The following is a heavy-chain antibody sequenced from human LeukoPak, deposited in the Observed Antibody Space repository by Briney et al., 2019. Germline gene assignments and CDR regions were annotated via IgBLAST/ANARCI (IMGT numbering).Heavy chain of an antibody. CDR3: AREPGIGYAFDI. D-gene: IGHD3-10*01. V-gene: IGHV3-7*01. CDR1: GFTFASSW. CDR2: IKEDGSEK. Sequence: GGSLRLSRVVSGFTFASSWMTWVRQAPGKGLERVANIKEDGSEKHYVDSVKGRFTISRDNAKNSLYLQMNSLRAEDTAVYYCAREPGIGYAFDIWGQGTMVTVSS. J-gene: IGHJ3*02.